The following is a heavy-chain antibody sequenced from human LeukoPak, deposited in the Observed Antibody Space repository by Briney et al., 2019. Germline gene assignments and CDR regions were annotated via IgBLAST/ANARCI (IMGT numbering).Heavy chain of an antibody. J-gene: IGHJ3*02. CDR2: ISSSSSYI. Sequence: GGSLRLSCAASGFTFSSYSMNWVRQAPGKGLEWVSSISSSSSYIYYADSVKGRFTISRDNAKNSLYLQMNSLRAEDTAVYYCAREQWRGAFDIWGQGTMVTVSS. CDR3: AREQWRGAFDI. V-gene: IGHV3-21*01. CDR1: GFTFSSYS. D-gene: IGHD6-19*01.